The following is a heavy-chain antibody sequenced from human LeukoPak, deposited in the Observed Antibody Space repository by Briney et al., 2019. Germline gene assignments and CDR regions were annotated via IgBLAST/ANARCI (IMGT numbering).Heavy chain of an antibody. CDR3: ARQGTFHIGYYYYYGMDV. J-gene: IGHJ6*02. V-gene: IGHV5-51*01. Sequence: GESLKISCKGSGYSFTSYWIGWVRQMPGKGLEWMGIIYPGDSDTRYSPSFQGQVTISADKSISTAYLQWSSLKASDTAMYYCARQGTFHIGYYYYYGMDVWGQGTTVTVSS. D-gene: IGHD2-21*01. CDR2: IYPGDSDT. CDR1: GYSFTSYW.